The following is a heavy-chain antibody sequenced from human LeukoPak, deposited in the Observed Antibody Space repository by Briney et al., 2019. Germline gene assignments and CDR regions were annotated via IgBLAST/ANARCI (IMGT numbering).Heavy chain of an antibody. CDR1: GGSISSYY. CDR2: IYYSGST. D-gene: IGHD3-10*01. V-gene: IGHV4-59*08. CDR3: ARRGELLSGEYNY. J-gene: IGHJ4*02. Sequence: SETLSLTCTVSGGSISSYYWSWIRQPPGKGLEWIGYIYYSGSTNYNPSPKSRVTISVDTSKNQFSLKLSSVTAADTAVYYCARRGELLSGEYNYWGQGTLVTVSS.